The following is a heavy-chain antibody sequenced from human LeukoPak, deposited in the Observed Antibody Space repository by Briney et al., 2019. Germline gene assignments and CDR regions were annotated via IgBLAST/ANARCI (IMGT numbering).Heavy chain of an antibody. J-gene: IGHJ3*02. CDR2: IYYSGST. CDR1: GGSISSYY. V-gene: IGHV4-59*01. CDR3: ARDTQHGAFDI. D-gene: IGHD2-15*01. Sequence: PSETLSLTCTVSGGSISSYYWSWIRQPPGKGLKWIGYIYYSGSTNYNPSLKSRVTISVDTSKNQFSLKLSSVTAADTAVYYCARDTQHGAFDIWGQGTMVTVSS.